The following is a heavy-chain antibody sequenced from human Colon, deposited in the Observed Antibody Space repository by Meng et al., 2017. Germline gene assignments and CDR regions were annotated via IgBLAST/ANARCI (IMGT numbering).Heavy chain of an antibody. CDR3: AKELANARPFDY. CDR1: GFIFTNYD. V-gene: IGHV3-23*01. CDR2: VTIDGAT. D-gene: IGHD2-2*01. Sequence: GESLKIPCSASGFIFTNYDMSWVRQAPGKGPEWVSTVTIDGATHYADSVKGRFSISRDNSKNTLFLQMNSLRVEDTAIYYCAKELANARPFDYWGQGTLVTVSS. J-gene: IGHJ4*02.